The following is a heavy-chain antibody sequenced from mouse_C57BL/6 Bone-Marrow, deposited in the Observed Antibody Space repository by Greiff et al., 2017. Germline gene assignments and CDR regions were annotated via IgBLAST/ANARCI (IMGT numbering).Heavy chain of an antibody. J-gene: IGHJ3*01. Sequence: VQGVESGAELVRPGTSVKVSCKASGYAFTNYLIEWVKQRPGQGLEWIGVINPGSGGTNYNEKFKGKATLTADKASSTAYMQLSSLTSEDSAVYFCARRDDYGSGGFAYWGQGTLVTVSA. CDR1: GYAFTNYL. CDR2: INPGSGGT. V-gene: IGHV1-54*01. D-gene: IGHD1-1*01. CDR3: ARRDDYGSGGFAY.